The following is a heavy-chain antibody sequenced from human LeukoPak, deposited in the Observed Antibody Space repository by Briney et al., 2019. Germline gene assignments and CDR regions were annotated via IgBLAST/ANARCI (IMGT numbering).Heavy chain of an antibody. CDR2: ISYDGRDK. Sequence: GRSLRLSCAASGFTFSSYAMHWVRQAPGKGLEWVAVISYDGRDKYYADSVKDRFTISRDNSKNTLYLQMNSLRAEDTALYYCARDRFQTVDTGMAPSGAPFDYWGQGTLVTVSS. CDR1: GFTFSSYA. CDR3: ARDRFQTVDTGMAPSGAPFDY. V-gene: IGHV3-30*04. D-gene: IGHD5-18*01. J-gene: IGHJ4*02.